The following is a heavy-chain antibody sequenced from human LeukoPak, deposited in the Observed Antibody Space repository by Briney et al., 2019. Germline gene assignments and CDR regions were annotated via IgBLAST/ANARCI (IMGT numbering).Heavy chain of an antibody. V-gene: IGHV3-23*01. Sequence: QPGGSLRLSCEASGLTFSNHGMSWVRQAPGKGLQWVSAITGDGTTTYYADSVKGRFTISRGNSKNMLYLQMSSLRAEDTAVYYCAKMNGYFEYWGQGALVPVSS. D-gene: IGHD1-1*01. CDR3: AKMNGYFEY. CDR1: GLTFSNHG. CDR2: ITGDGTTT. J-gene: IGHJ4*02.